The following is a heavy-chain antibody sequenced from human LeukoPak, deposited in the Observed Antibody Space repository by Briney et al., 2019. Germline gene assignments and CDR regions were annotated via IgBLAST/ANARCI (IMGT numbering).Heavy chain of an antibody. J-gene: IGHJ4*02. D-gene: IGHD1-26*01. Sequence: SETLSLTCTVSGGSISSYYWSWIRQPPGKGLEWIGYISYSGSTDYNPSLKSRVTISGDTSKNQFSLNLSSVTAADTAVYYCARDRGVGYPDYWGQGTLVTVSS. CDR3: ARDRGVGYPDY. V-gene: IGHV4-59*12. CDR2: ISYSGST. CDR1: GGSISSYY.